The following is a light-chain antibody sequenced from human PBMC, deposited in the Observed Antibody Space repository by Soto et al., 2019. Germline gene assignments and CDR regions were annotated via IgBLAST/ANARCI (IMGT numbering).Light chain of an antibody. V-gene: IGKV1-16*01. Sequence: DIQMTQSPSSLSASVGDRVTITCRASQGVGKYLAWFQQRPGQAPKSLIYATSTLQTGGPSRFSGSGSGTDFTLTISSLRPEDVATYYCLQYNSYPQTFGQGTKLEIK. CDR1: QGVGKY. J-gene: IGKJ2*01. CDR2: ATS. CDR3: LQYNSYPQT.